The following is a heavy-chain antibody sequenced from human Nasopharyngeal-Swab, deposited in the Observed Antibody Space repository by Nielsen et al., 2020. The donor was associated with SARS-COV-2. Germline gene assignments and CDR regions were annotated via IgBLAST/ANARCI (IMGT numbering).Heavy chain of an antibody. V-gene: IGHV1-3*01. D-gene: IGHD3-16*01. Sequence: WVRQAPGQRLEWMGWINPGNGNTKYSQEFQGRVTITRDTPASTAYMELSSLRSEDTAIYYCARDLGGYYYYMDVWGKGTTGTVSS. J-gene: IGHJ6*03. CDR2: INPGNGNT. CDR3: ARDLGGYYYYMDV.